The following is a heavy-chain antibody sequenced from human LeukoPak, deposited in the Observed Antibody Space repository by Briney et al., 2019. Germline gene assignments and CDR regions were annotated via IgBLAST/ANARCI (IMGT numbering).Heavy chain of an antibody. Sequence: PGGSLRLSCAASGFTFSSYSMNWVRQAPGKGLEWVSSISSSSSYIYYADSVKGRFTISRDNANNSLYLQMNSLRAEDTAVYYCAREVIAVAGFDYWGQGNMVTVSS. D-gene: IGHD6-19*01. J-gene: IGHJ4*02. CDR1: GFTFSSYS. CDR3: AREVIAVAGFDY. CDR2: ISSSSSYI. V-gene: IGHV3-21*01.